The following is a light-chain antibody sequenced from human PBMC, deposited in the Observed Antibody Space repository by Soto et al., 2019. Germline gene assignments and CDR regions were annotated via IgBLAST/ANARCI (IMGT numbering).Light chain of an antibody. CDR1: QSVSSN. CDR3: QQYNNWPPYT. Sequence: EIVMTQSPATLSVSPGERATLSCRASQSVSSNLACYQQKPGQAPRLLLYGASTRATGIPARCSGSGSGTNVSPTISSLQSEDFAVYYCQQYNNWPPYTFGQGTKLEIK. CDR2: GAS. V-gene: IGKV3-15*01. J-gene: IGKJ2*01.